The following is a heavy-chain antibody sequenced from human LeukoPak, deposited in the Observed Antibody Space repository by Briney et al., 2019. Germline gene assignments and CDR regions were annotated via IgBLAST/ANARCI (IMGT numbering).Heavy chain of an antibody. J-gene: IGHJ4*02. CDR3: AKDRWLQGYFDY. V-gene: IGHV3-23*01. Sequence: GGSLRLSCAASGLTLSSYAMSWVRQAPGKGLEWVSAISDSGNTYHADSVKGRCTISRDNSKKTVYLQMNSLRTEDTAVYYCAKDRWLQGYFDYWGQGTLVTVSS. D-gene: IGHD5-24*01. CDR1: GLTLSSYA. CDR2: ISDSGNT.